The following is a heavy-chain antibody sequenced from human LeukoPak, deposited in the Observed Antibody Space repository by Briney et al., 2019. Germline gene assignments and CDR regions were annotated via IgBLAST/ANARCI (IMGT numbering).Heavy chain of an antibody. CDR3: ARGRGFWSGYWSAYGMDV. D-gene: IGHD3-3*01. CDR2: INHSGST. V-gene: IGHV4-34*01. J-gene: IGHJ6*02. Sequence: PSETLSLTCAVYGGSFSGYYWSWIRQPPGKGLEWIGEINHSGSTNYNPSLKSRVTISVDTSKNQFSPKLSSVTAADTAVYYCARGRGFWSGYWSAYGMDVWGQGTTVTVSS. CDR1: GGSFSGYY.